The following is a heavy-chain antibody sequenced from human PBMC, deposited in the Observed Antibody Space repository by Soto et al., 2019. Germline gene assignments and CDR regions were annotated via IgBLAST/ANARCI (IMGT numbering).Heavy chain of an antibody. J-gene: IGHJ4*02. CDR3: VSSEATALDY. Sequence: QVQLQESGPGLLKPSGTLSLTCTVSGDSMSSSNWWNWVRQPPAKGLAWIGEAHHSGPPNYNPSLERRVTSSVARSQTLFSLKLASVTAADTAVYYWVSSEATALDYWGRGTLVTVSS. V-gene: IGHV4-4*02. CDR1: GDSMSSSNW. CDR2: AHHSGPP.